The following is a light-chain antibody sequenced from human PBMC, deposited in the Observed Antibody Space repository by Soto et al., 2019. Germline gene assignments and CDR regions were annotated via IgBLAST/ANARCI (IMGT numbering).Light chain of an antibody. Sequence: DIQMTQSPSTLSASVGDRVTIACRASQSIGTWLAGYQQKAWKAPKLLIFKASSLESGVPSRFSGSGSGTEFTLTISSLQPDDFATYYCQQYDTYRTFGQGTKVEIK. CDR2: KAS. CDR3: QQYDTYRT. J-gene: IGKJ1*01. V-gene: IGKV1-5*03. CDR1: QSIGTW.